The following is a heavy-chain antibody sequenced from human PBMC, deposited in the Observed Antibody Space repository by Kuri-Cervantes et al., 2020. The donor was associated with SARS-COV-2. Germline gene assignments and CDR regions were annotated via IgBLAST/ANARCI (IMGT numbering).Heavy chain of an antibody. CDR3: ARGRGTYNSGWYPFDY. Sequence: SETLSLTCAVYGGSFSGYYWSWIRQPPGKGLEWIGEINHSGSTNYNPSLKSRVTISVDTSKNQFSLKLSSVTAADTAVYYCARGRGTYNSGWYPFDYWGQGTLVTVSS. D-gene: IGHD6-19*01. V-gene: IGHV4-34*01. J-gene: IGHJ4*02. CDR1: GGSFSGYY. CDR2: INHSGST.